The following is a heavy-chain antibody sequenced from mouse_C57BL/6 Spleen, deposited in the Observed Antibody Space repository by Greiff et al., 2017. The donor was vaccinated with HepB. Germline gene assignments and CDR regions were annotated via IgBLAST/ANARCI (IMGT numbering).Heavy chain of an antibody. Sequence: SFTLPFHSSFYTFTIYLMHLVNHIPLQVLEWIGNINPSNGGTNYNEKFKSKATLTVDKSSSTAYMQLSSLTSEDSAVYYCARWGLRGYWGQGTTLTVSS. CDR1: FYTFTIYL. CDR3: ARWGLRGY. D-gene: IGHD2-4*01. V-gene: IGHV1-53*01. J-gene: IGHJ2*01. CDR2: INPSNGGT.